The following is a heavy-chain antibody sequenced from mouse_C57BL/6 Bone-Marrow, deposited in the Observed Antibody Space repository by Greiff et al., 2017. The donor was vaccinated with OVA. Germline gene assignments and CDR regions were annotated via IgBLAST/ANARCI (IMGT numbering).Heavy chain of an antibody. J-gene: IGHJ4*01. CDR2: SRNKANDYTT. V-gene: IGHV7-1*01. D-gene: IGHD2-5*01. CDR3: ARDANYSNYAMDY. CDR1: GFTFSDFY. Sequence: EVQLVESGGGLVQSGRSLRLSCATSGFTFSDFYMEWVRQAPGKGLEWIAASRNKANDYTTEYSASVKGRFIVSRDTSQSILYLQMNALRAEDTAIYYCARDANYSNYAMDYWGQGTSVTVSS.